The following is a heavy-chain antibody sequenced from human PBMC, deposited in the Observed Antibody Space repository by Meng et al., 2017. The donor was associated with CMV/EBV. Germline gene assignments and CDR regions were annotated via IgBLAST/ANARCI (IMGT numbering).Heavy chain of an antibody. J-gene: IGHJ4*02. CDR2: IKQDGSEK. D-gene: IGHD6-19*01. Sequence: GESLKISCAASGFTFSSHWMSWVRQAPGKGLEWVANIKQDGSEKYYVDSVKGRFTISRDNAKNSLYLQMNSLRAEDTAVYYCARDIRRQWLVRGDYFDYWGQGTLVTVSS. CDR3: ARDIRRQWLVRGDYFDY. V-gene: IGHV3-7*01. CDR1: GFTFSSHW.